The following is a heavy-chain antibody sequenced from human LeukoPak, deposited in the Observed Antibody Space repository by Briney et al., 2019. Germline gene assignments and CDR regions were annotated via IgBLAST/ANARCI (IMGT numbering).Heavy chain of an antibody. V-gene: IGHV1-2*02. CDR1: GYTFTGYY. J-gene: IGHJ4*02. Sequence: ASVKVSCKASGYTFTGYYMHWVRQAPGQGLEWMGWINPNSGGTNYAQKFQGRVTMTRDTSISTAYMELSSLRSEDTAVYYCAALGSDFWSGYTEVYFDYWGQGTLVTVSS. CDR2: INPNSGGT. CDR3: AALGSDFWSGYTEVYFDY. D-gene: IGHD3-3*01.